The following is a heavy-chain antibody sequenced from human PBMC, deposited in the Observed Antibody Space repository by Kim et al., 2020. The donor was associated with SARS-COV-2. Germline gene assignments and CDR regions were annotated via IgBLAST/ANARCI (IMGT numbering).Heavy chain of an antibody. CDR2: IYHSGST. CDR3: ARVAVMYTLSFRMYNWFDP. CDR1: GYSISSGYY. D-gene: IGHD3-9*01. J-gene: IGHJ5*02. Sequence: SETLSLTCTVSGYSISSGYYWGWIRQPPGKGLEWIGSIYHSGSTYYNPSLKSRVTISVDTSKNQFSLKLSSVTAADTAVYYCARVAVMYTLSFRMYNWFDPWGQGTLVTVSS. V-gene: IGHV4-38-2*02.